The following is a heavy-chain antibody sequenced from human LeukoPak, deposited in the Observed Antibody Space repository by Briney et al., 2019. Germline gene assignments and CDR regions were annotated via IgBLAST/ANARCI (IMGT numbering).Heavy chain of an antibody. CDR3: ARVVDTHFDY. J-gene: IGHJ4*02. Sequence: PGGSLRLSCAASGFTFSSYWMHWVRQAPGKGLVWVSRIKSDGSTTTYADSGKGRFTISIDNAKNTLYLQMNSLRAEDTAVYYCARVVDTHFDYWGQGTLVTVSS. V-gene: IGHV3-74*01. CDR2: IKSDGSTT. CDR1: GFTFSSYW. D-gene: IGHD5-18*01.